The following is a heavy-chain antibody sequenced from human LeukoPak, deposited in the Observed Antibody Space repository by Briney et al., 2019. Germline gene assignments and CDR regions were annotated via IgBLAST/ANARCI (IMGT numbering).Heavy chain of an antibody. D-gene: IGHD6-19*01. J-gene: IGHJ4*02. CDR2: ISGSGGST. Sequence: PGGSLRLSCAASGFTFANYAMSWVRQAPGKGLEWVSGISGSGGSTYYADSVKGRFTISRDNAKNSLYLQMNSLRAEDTAVYYCARSQWLVMGGLDYWGQGTLVTVSS. CDR3: ARSQWLVMGGLDY. V-gene: IGHV3-23*01. CDR1: GFTFANYA.